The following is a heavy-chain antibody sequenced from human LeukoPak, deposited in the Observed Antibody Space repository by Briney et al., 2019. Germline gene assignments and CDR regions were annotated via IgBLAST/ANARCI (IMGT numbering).Heavy chain of an antibody. CDR1: GGSISSSYYY. V-gene: IGHV4-39*01. CDR3: ARHHGP. Sequence: SETLSLTCTVSGGSISSSYYYWGWIRQPPGKGLEWIGSIYSSGSTYYNPSLKSRVTISVDTSKNQFSLKLTSVTAADTAVYYCARHHGPWGQGTLVTVSS. CDR2: IYSSGST. J-gene: IGHJ5*02. D-gene: IGHD4-17*01.